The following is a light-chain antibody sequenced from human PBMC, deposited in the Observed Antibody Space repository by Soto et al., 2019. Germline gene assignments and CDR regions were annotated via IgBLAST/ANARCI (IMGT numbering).Light chain of an antibody. CDR2: TDY. CDR3: ASWDDSLKGGV. Sequence: QSVLTQPPSVSGTHGQRVTISCSGGSSNIGTYTVNWYQQLPETATKLLIYTDYQRPSGVPDRFSGSKSGTSASLAISGLQSEDEADYYCASWDDSLKGGVFGGGTKLTV. V-gene: IGLV1-44*01. J-gene: IGLJ3*02. CDR1: SSNIGTYT.